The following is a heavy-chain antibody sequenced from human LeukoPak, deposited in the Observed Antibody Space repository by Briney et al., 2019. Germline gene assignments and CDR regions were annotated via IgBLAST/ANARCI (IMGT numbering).Heavy chain of an antibody. J-gene: IGHJ6*02. Sequence: SVKVSCKASGGTFSSYAISWVRQAPGQGLEWMGRIIPILGIANYAQKFQGRVTITADKSTSTAYMELSSLRSEDTAVYYCARVLDGSYGFWSGYYNGMDVRGQGTTVAVSS. V-gene: IGHV1-69*04. CDR3: ARVLDGSYGFWSGYYNGMDV. CDR1: GGTFSSYA. D-gene: IGHD3-3*01. CDR2: IIPILGIA.